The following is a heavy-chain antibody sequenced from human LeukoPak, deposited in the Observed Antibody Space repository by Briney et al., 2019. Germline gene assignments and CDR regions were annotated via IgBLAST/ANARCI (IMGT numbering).Heavy chain of an antibody. Sequence: QPGGSLRLSCAASGFTFSSYAMSWVRQAPGKGLEWVSAISGSGGSTYYADSVKGRFTISRDNSKNTLYLQMNSLRAEDTAVYYCAKFTRYSSGWNTEYYFDYWGQGTLVTVSS. V-gene: IGHV3-23*01. D-gene: IGHD6-19*01. CDR2: ISGSGGST. J-gene: IGHJ4*02. CDR3: AKFTRYSSGWNTEYYFDY. CDR1: GFTFSSYA.